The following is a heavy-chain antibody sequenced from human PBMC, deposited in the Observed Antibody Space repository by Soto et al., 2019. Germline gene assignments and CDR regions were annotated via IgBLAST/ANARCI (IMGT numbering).Heavy chain of an antibody. V-gene: IGHV4-30-4*01. CDR3: ACQPTPGIYNAVGSFYDYYAIDV. Sequence: QVRLQESGPGLVKPSQTLSLTCSVSGGSISSGDYYWNWIRQPPGKVLEWFGEIYYSGSTYYNSSLNSRVTLSIDTPKTHFSLMVISVTSTDSSVYYCACQPTPGIYNAVGSFYDYYAIDVWGQGTTVTVSS. J-gene: IGHJ6*02. D-gene: IGHD2-8*01. CDR2: IYYSGST. CDR1: GGSISSGDYY.